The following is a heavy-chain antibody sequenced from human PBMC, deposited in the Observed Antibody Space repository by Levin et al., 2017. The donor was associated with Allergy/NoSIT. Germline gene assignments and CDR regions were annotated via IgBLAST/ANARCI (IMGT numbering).Heavy chain of an antibody. Sequence: GGSLRLSCAASGFTFSSYGMHWVRQAPGKGLEWVAVISYDGSNKYYADSVKGRFTISRDNSKNTLYLQMNSLRAEDTAVYYCAKGYDVLRYFDPYDYWGQGTLVTVSS. D-gene: IGHD3-9*01. V-gene: IGHV3-30*18. CDR3: AKGYDVLRYFDPYDY. J-gene: IGHJ4*02. CDR1: GFTFSSYG. CDR2: ISYDGSNK.